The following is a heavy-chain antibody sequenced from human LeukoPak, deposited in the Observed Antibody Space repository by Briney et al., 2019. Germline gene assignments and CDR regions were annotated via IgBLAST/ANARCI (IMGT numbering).Heavy chain of an antibody. CDR3: ARDGELLVEMATINVGYFDY. J-gene: IGHJ4*02. CDR1: GYSISSGYY. Sequence: PSETLSLTCTVSGYSISSGYYWGWIRQSPGKGLEWIGSIYHSGSTYYNPSLKSRVTISVDTSKNQFSLKLSSVTAADTAVYYCARDGELLVEMATINVGYFDYWGQGTLVTVSS. CDR2: IYHSGST. D-gene: IGHD5-24*01. V-gene: IGHV4-38-2*02.